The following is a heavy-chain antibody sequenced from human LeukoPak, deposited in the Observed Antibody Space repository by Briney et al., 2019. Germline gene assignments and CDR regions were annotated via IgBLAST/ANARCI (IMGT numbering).Heavy chain of an antibody. CDR3: AKEYYDSSAQH. Sequence: GGSLRLSCAASGFTFSSYGMHWVRQAPGKGLEWVAVISYDGSNKYYADSVKGRFTISRDNSKNTLYLQMNSLGAEDTAVYYCAKEYYDSSAQHWGQGTLVTVSS. V-gene: IGHV3-30*18. J-gene: IGHJ1*01. CDR2: ISYDGSNK. CDR1: GFTFSSYG. D-gene: IGHD3-22*01.